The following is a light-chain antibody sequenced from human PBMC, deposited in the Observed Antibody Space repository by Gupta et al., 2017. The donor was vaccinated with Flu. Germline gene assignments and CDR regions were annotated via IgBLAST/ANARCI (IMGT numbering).Light chain of an antibody. Sequence: SPSTLSASVGDRVTITCRASQSISSWLAWYQQKPGKAPKLLIYKASSLESEVPSRFSGSGSGTEFTLTISSLQPDDFATYYGQQYNSYVTFGPGTKVDIK. V-gene: IGKV1-5*03. CDR3: QQYNSYVT. CDR2: KAS. CDR1: QSISSW. J-gene: IGKJ3*01.